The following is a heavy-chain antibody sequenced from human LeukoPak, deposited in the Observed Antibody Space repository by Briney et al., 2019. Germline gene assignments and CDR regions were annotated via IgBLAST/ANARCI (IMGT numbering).Heavy chain of an antibody. V-gene: IGHV3-23*01. D-gene: IGHD6-19*01. CDR3: ARDSAVAGGFDY. J-gene: IGHJ4*02. Sequence: PGGSLRLSCAASGFSFGSYALSWVRQAPGKGLEWVSVISGSGDNTHYTDPVKGRFTISRDNSKNTLYLQMNSLRAEDTAVYYCARDSAVAGGFDYWGQGTLVTVSS. CDR2: ISGSGDNT. CDR1: GFSFGSYA.